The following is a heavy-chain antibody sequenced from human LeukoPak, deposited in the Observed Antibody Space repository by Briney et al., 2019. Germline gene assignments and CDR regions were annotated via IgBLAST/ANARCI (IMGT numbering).Heavy chain of an antibody. J-gene: IGHJ3*02. V-gene: IGHV1-69*01. D-gene: IGHD2-21*01. CDR2: IIPIFGTA. Sequence: SVKVSCKASGGTFSSYAISWVRQAPGQGLEWMGGIIPIFGTANYTQKFQGRVTITADESTSTAYMELSSLRSEDTAVYYCARDTTSIAYCGGDCYSDAFDIWGQGTMVTVSS. CDR1: GGTFSSYA. CDR3: ARDTTSIAYCGGDCYSDAFDI.